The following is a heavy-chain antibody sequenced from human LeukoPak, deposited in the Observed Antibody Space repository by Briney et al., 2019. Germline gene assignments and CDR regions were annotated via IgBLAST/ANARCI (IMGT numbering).Heavy chain of an antibody. CDR2: ISAYNGNT. V-gene: IGHV1-18*01. CDR3: AREGPAYSSSWASYYYYGMDV. D-gene: IGHD6-13*01. J-gene: IGHJ6*02. Sequence: ASVKVSCKASGYTFTSYGISWVRQAPGQGLEWMGWISAYNGNTNYAQKLQGRVTMTTDTSTSTAYMELRSLRSDDTAVYYCAREGPAYSSSWASYYYYGMDVWGQGTTVTVSS. CDR1: GYTFTSYG.